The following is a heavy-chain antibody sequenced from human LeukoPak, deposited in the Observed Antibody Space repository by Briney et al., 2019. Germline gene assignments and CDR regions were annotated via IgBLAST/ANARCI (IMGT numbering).Heavy chain of an antibody. V-gene: IGHV3-23*01. CDR1: GFTFSRYA. Sequence: GGSLRLSCAASGFTFSRYAMSWVRQAPGKGLEWVSAISDSGGSTYYADSVKGRFTISRDNSKNTLSLQMSSLRVEDTAIYYCARRGGSRGWGAFDIWGQGTIVTVSS. D-gene: IGHD6-19*01. J-gene: IGHJ3*02. CDR2: ISDSGGST. CDR3: ARRGGSRGWGAFDI.